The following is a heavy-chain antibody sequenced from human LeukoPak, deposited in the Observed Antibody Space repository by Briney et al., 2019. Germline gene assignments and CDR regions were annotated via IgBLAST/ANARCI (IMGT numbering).Heavy chain of an antibody. CDR1: GFTVSSNE. Sequence: GGSLRLSCAASGFTVSSNEMSWVRQAPGKGLEWVANIKQDGSEKYYVDSVKGRFTISRDNAKNSLYLQMNSLRAEDTAVYYCARVQEGYGSGRRDNYYYYYMDVWGKGTTVTISS. CDR3: ARVQEGYGSGRRDNYYYYYMDV. V-gene: IGHV3-7*01. CDR2: IKQDGSEK. J-gene: IGHJ6*03. D-gene: IGHD3-10*01.